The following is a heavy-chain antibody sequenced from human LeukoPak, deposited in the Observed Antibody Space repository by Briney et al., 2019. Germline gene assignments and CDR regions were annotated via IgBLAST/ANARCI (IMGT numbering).Heavy chain of an antibody. CDR2: ISYDGSNK. V-gene: IGHV3-30-3*01. J-gene: IGHJ6*03. CDR3: ARGTELERGYMDV. CDR1: GFTFSSYA. D-gene: IGHD1-1*01. Sequence: PGRSLRLSCAASGFTFSSYAMHWVRQAPGKGLEWVAVISYDGSNKYYADSVEGRFTISRDNSKNTLYLQMNSLRAADTAVYYCARGTELERGYMDVWGKGTTVTVYS.